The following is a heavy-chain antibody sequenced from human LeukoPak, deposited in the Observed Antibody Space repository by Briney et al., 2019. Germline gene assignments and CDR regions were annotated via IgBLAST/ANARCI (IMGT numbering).Heavy chain of an antibody. Sequence: SETLSLTCTVSGGSISSYYWSWIRQPPGKGLEWVGYIYYSGSTNYNPSLKSRVTTSVDTSKNQLSLKLSSVTAADTAVYYCARASRASSPFDYWGQGTLVTVSS. CDR2: IYYSGST. D-gene: IGHD6-13*01. CDR3: ARASRASSPFDY. CDR1: GGSISSYY. J-gene: IGHJ4*02. V-gene: IGHV4-59*12.